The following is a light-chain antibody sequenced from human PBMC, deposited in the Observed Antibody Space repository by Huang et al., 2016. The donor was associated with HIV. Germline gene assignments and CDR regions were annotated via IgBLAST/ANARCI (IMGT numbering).Light chain of an antibody. CDR3: QQLHSYPIT. Sequence: QLTQSPSSLSMSVGDRVIITCQASQDLANSLAWYQPKRGRAPKLLISAASPLQSGVPSRFSGGSAGTYFTLIITNLQPDDFASYYGQQLHSYPITFGQGTRLDI. J-gene: IGKJ5*01. V-gene: IGKV1-9*01. CDR2: AAS. CDR1: QDLANS.